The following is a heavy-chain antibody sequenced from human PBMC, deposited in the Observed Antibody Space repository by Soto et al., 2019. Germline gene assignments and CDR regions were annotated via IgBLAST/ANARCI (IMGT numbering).Heavy chain of an antibody. J-gene: IGHJ4*02. CDR2: IYYSGST. Sequence: PSETLSLTCTVSGGSISSYYWSWIRQPPGKGLEWIGYIYYSGSTNYNPSLKSRVTISVDTSKNQFSLKLSSVTAADTAVYYCARVLRYFDWLSIDYWGQGTLVTVSS. V-gene: IGHV4-59*01. D-gene: IGHD3-9*01. CDR1: GGSISSYY. CDR3: ARVLRYFDWLSIDY.